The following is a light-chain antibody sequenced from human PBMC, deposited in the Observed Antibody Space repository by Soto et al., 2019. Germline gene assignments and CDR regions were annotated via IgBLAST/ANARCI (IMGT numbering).Light chain of an antibody. CDR3: SSYTRSSTWV. CDR2: EVS. Sequence: QSALTQPASVSGSPGQSITISCTGTSSDVGAYDYVSWYQQHPGKAPKLIIYEVSDRPSGVSNRFSGSKSGITASLTISGLRAEDEADYHCSSYTRSSTWVFGGGTKLTVL. V-gene: IGLV2-14*01. J-gene: IGLJ3*02. CDR1: SSDVGAYDY.